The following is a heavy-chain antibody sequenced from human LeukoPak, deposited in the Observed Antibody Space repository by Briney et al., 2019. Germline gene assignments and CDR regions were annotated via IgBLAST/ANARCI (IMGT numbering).Heavy chain of an antibody. Sequence: SETLSLTCTVSGGSISSYYWSWIRQPPGKGLEWIGYIYYSGSTNYNPSLKSRVTISVDTSKNQFSLKLSSVTAADTAVYCCARLVSGYDFVYYFDYWGQGTLVTVSS. V-gene: IGHV4-59*01. CDR2: IYYSGST. D-gene: IGHD5-12*01. CDR3: ARLVSGYDFVYYFDY. CDR1: GGSISSYY. J-gene: IGHJ4*02.